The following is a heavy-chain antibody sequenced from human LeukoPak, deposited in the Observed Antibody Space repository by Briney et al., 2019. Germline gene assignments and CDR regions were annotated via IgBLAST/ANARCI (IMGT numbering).Heavy chain of an antibody. CDR3: AKAAPQPGIAAAGHFDY. D-gene: IGHD6-13*01. CDR2: ISYDGSNK. CDR1: GFTLSSYG. J-gene: IGHJ4*02. Sequence: PGGSLRLSCAASGFTLSSYGMHWVRQAPGKGLEWVAVISYDGSNKYYADSVKGRFTISRDNSKNTLYLQMNSLRAEDTAVYYCAKAAPQPGIAAAGHFDYWGQGTLVTVSS. V-gene: IGHV3-30*18.